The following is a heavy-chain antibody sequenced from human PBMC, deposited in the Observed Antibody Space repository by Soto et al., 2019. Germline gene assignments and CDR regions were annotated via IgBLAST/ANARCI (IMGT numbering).Heavy chain of an antibody. J-gene: IGHJ4*02. Sequence: QVQLVESGGGVVQPGTSLRLSCEASGFTFSSYGMHWVRQAPGKGLEWVAVISYDGSNKNYADSVKGRFTISRDNSKNTVYVHMNSLRAEDTAVYYCAKDTYYHDSSGYYIFDYWGQGILVTVSS. D-gene: IGHD3-22*01. CDR1: GFTFSSYG. CDR2: ISYDGSNK. CDR3: AKDTYYHDSSGYYIFDY. V-gene: IGHV3-30*18.